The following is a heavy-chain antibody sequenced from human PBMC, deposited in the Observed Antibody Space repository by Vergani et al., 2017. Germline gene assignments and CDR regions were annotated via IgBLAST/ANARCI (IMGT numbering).Heavy chain of an antibody. CDR2: INHSGST. V-gene: IGHV4-34*09. CDR3: ARGRGSRLGYFDL. D-gene: IGHD6-13*01. J-gene: IGHJ2*01. Sequence: QVQLQESGPGLVKPSQTLSLTCTVSGGSISSYYWSWIRQPPGKGLEWIGEINHSGSTNYNPSLKSRVTISVDTSKNQFSLKLSSVTAADTAVYYCARGRGSRLGYFDLWGRGTLVTVSS. CDR1: GGSISSYY.